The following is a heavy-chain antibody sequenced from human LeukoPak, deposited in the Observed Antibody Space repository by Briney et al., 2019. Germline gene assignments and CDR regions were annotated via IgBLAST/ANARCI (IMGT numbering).Heavy chain of an antibody. J-gene: IGHJ4*02. CDR1: GYTLTELS. CDR3: ATYQHQYYDILTGYRDQDY. D-gene: IGHD3-9*01. V-gene: IGHV1-24*01. Sequence: VASVKVSCKVSGYTLTELSMHWVRQAPGKGLEWMGGFDPEDGEAIYAQKFQGRVTMTEDTSTDTAYMELSSLRSEDTAVYYCATYQHQYYDILTGYRDQDYWGQGTLVTVSS. CDR2: FDPEDGEA.